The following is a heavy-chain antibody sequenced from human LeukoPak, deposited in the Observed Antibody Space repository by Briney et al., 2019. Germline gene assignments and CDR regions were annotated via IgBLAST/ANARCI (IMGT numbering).Heavy chain of an antibody. CDR2: ISSSSSYI. CDR1: GFTFSSYS. CDR3: ARDTQESQTYYYDSSGYYLDY. V-gene: IGHV3-21*01. J-gene: IGHJ4*02. D-gene: IGHD3-22*01. Sequence: GGSLRLSCAASGFTFSSYSMNWVRQAPGKGLEWVSSISSSSSYIYYADSVKGRFTISRDNAKNSLYLQMNSLRAEDTAVYYCARDTQESQTYYYDSSGYYLDYWGQGTLVTVSS.